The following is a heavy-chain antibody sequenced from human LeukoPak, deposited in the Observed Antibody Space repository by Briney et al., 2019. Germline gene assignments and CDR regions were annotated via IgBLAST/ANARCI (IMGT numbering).Heavy chain of an antibody. V-gene: IGHV5-51*01. CDR3: ARQEGYYDILTGYYSTDITRPFDY. J-gene: IGHJ4*02. Sequence: GESLKISCKGSGYSFTSYWIGWVRQMPGKGLEWMGIIYPGDSDTRYSPSFQGQVTISADKSISTAYMQWSSLKASDTAMYYCARQEGYYDILTGYYSTDITRPFDYWGQGTLVTVSS. CDR1: GYSFTSYW. D-gene: IGHD3-9*01. CDR2: IYPGDSDT.